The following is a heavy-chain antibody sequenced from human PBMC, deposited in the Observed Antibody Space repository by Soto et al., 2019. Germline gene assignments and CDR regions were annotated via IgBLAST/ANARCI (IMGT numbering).Heavy chain of an antibody. CDR3: AVIYYDFWSGYYAHLGSFDP. CDR1: GGTFSSYA. J-gene: IGHJ5*02. Sequence: ASVKVSCKASGGTFSSYAISWVRQAPGQGLEWMGGVIPIFGTANYAQKFQGRVTITADESTSTAYMELSSLRSEDTAVYYCAVIYYDFWSGYYAHLGSFDPWGQGTLVTVSS. CDR2: VIPIFGTA. D-gene: IGHD3-3*01. V-gene: IGHV1-69*13.